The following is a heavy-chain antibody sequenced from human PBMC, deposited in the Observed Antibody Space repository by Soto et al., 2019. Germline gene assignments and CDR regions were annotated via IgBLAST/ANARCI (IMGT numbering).Heavy chain of an antibody. CDR3: TRQAYSSGWGAGDY. CDR1: GFTFSGSA. Sequence: GGSLRLSCAASGFTFSGSAMHWVRQASGKGLEWVGRIRSKANSYATAYAASVKGRFTISRDDSKNTAYLQMNSLKTEDTAVYYCTRQAYSSGWGAGDYWGQGTLVTVSS. J-gene: IGHJ4*02. D-gene: IGHD6-19*01. CDR2: IRSKANSYAT. V-gene: IGHV3-73*01.